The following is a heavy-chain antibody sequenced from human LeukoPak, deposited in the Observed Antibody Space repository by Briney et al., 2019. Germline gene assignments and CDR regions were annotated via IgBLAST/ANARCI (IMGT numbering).Heavy chain of an antibody. CDR1: GFTFSSYS. D-gene: IGHD1-26*01. CDR3: ASSPLLYFDY. V-gene: IGHV3-21*01. CDR2: ISSSSSYI. J-gene: IGHJ4*02. Sequence: PGGSLRLSCAASGFTFSSYSMNWVRQAPGKGLEWVSSISSSSSYIYYADSVKGRFTISRDNAKNSLYLQMNSLRAEDTAVYYCASSPLLYFDYWGQGTLVTVSS.